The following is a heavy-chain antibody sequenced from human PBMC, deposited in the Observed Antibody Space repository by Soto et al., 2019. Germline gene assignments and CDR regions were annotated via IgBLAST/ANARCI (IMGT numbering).Heavy chain of an antibody. D-gene: IGHD2-2*01. V-gene: IGHV5-10-1*01. CDR3: ARLYCSSSTCDSWFDP. CDR1: GYTFTTFW. CDR2: IDPRDSYT. Sequence: GESLKISCTGFGYTFTTFWISWVRQMPGRGLEWMGRIDPRDSYTNYSPSFQGHVTISGDKSISTVYLQWASLKASDTAMYYCARLYCSSSTCDSWFDPWGQGTLVSVSS. J-gene: IGHJ5*02.